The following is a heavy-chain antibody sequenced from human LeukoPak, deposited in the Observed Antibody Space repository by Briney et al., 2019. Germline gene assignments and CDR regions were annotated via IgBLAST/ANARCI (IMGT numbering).Heavy chain of an antibody. D-gene: IGHD6-13*01. CDR1: GGSISSGGYS. CDR3: ARVGYSSSWYYFDY. V-gene: IGHV4-31*03. Sequence: SETLSLTCTVSGGSISSGGYSWSWIRQHPGKGLEWIGYIYYSGSTYYNPSLKSRVTISVDTSKNQFSLKLSSVTAADTAVYYCARVGYSSSWYYFDYWGQGTLVTVSS. CDR2: IYYSGST. J-gene: IGHJ4*02.